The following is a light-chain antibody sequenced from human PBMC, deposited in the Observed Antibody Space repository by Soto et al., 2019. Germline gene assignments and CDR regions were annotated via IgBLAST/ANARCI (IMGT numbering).Light chain of an antibody. CDR1: QSVSSN. Sequence: IVLSQSPSTLSLKPRERATLSCRASQSVSSNLAWYQQKPGQAPRLLIYGASTRATGIPARFSGSGSGTEFTLTISRLEPEDSAVYYCQQRNIWPPVTFGQGTRLEIK. CDR2: GAS. V-gene: IGKV3-11*01. J-gene: IGKJ5*01. CDR3: QQRNIWPPVT.